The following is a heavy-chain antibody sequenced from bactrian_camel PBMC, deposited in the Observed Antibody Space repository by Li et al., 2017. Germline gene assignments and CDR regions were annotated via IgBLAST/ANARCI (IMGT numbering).Heavy chain of an antibody. CDR2: INSGGGST. V-gene: IGHV3S40*01. J-gene: IGHJ4*01. D-gene: IGHD2*01. Sequence: VQLVESGGGLVQPGGSLRLSCVVSGFTFSSYRMTWVRQAPGKGLEWVSAINSGGGSTYYADSVKGRFTISRDNAKNSLYLQVNSLKTEDTAMYYCAAGQGSLPYWGQGTQVTVS. CDR1: GFTFSSYR. CDR3: AAGQGSLPY.